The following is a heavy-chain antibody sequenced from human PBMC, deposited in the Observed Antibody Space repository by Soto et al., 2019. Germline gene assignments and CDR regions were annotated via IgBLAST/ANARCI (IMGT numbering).Heavy chain of an antibody. V-gene: IGHV3-7*03. CDR3: ARDKFIGSYYIRGVTYIFDS. CDR1: GFTFTDYW. CDR2: IRQDESEK. J-gene: IGHJ4*02. Sequence: EVQLVESGGGLVQPGGSLRLSCAASGFTFTDYWMSWVRQAPGKGLEWVANIRQDESEKNYVDSVKGRFTISRDNAENSMYLQRNSLRDEDTAVYYCARDKFIGSYYIRGVTYIFDSWGQGTQVTVSS. D-gene: IGHD3-10*02.